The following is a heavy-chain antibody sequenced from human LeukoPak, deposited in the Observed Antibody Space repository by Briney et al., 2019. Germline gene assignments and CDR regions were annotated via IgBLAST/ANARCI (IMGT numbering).Heavy chain of an antibody. J-gene: IGHJ5*02. CDR2: IYYSGST. D-gene: IGHD1-7*01. V-gene: IGHV4-31*03. CDR3: ARRGATGTPGAWFDP. CDR1: GGSISSGGYY. Sequence: SETLSLTCTVSGGSISSGGYYWSWIRQHPGKGLEWIGYIYYSGSTYYNPSLKSRVTISVDTSKNQFSLKLSSVTAADTAVYYCARRGATGTPGAWFDPRGQGTLVTVSS.